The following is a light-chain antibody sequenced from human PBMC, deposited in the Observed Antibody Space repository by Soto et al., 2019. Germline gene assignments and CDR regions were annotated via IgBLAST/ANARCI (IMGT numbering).Light chain of an antibody. CDR2: DAS. J-gene: IGKJ2*01. Sequence: EIVLTQSPATLSLSPGEGATLSCRASQSVGTYLAWYQHKPGQAPRLLIQDASKRATGIPARFSGSGSGTDFTLTISNLEPEDFEVYCCQQRSNWYTFGQGTKLEIK. V-gene: IGKV3-11*01. CDR3: QQRSNWYT. CDR1: QSVGTY.